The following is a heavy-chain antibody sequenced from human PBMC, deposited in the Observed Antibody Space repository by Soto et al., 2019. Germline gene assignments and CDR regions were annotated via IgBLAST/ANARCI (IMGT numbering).Heavy chain of an antibody. CDR1: GYTFTSYY. J-gene: IGHJ6*02. D-gene: IGHD4-17*01. CDR3: ARGTTVTTYYYYGMDV. CDR2: INPSGGST. V-gene: IGHV1-46*01. Sequence: QVQLVQSGAEVKKTGASVKVSCKASGYTFTSYYMHWVRQAPGQGLEWMGIINPSGGSTSYAQKFQGRVTMTRDTSTSTVYMELSSLRSEDTAVYYCARGTTVTTYYYYGMDVWGQGTTVTVSS.